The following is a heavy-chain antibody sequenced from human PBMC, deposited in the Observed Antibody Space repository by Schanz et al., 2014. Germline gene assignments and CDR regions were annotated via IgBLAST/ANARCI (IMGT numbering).Heavy chain of an antibody. CDR3: AKAEYDILTDSYSRLDP. CDR2: ISVYTGNT. V-gene: IGHV1-18*01. Sequence: QVQLVQSGAEVKKPGASVRVSCKASGYTFTTYAMSWVRQAPGQGLEWVGWISVYTGNTKNGQKVQGRVTMTADTSTNTAYMELRSLRSDDTAVYDCAKAEYDILTDSYSRLDPWGQGTLVTVSS. J-gene: IGHJ5*02. CDR1: GYTFTTYA. D-gene: IGHD3-9*01.